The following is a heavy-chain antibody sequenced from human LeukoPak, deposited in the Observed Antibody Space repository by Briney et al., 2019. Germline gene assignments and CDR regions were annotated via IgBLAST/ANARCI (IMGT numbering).Heavy chain of an antibody. CDR2: INHSGST. D-gene: IGHD3/OR15-3a*01. V-gene: IGHV4-34*01. CDR1: GGSFSGYY. Sequence: XSETLSLTCAVYGGSFSGYYWSWIRQPPGKGLEWIGEINHSGSTNYNPSLKSRVTISVDTSKNQFSLKLSSVNAAETAVYYCARQTGSGLFILPGGQGTLVTVSS. J-gene: IGHJ4*02. CDR3: ARQTGSGLFILP.